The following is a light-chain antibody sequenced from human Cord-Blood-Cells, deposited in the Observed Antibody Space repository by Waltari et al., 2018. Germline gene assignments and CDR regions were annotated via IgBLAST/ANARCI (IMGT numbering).Light chain of an antibody. CDR2: EGS. Sequence: QSALTQPASVSGSPGQSITISCTGTSSDVGSYNLFSWDQQHPGKAPKLMIYEGSKRPSGVSNRFSGSKSGNTASLTISGLQAEDEADYYCCSYAGSSTVVFGGGTKLTVL. V-gene: IGLV2-23*01. CDR3: CSYAGSSTVV. CDR1: SSDVGSYNL. J-gene: IGLJ2*01.